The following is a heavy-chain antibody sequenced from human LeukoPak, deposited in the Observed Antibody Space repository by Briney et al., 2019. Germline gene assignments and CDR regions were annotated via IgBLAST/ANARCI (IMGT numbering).Heavy chain of an antibody. D-gene: IGHD3-16*02. CDR2: MSAYNGNT. J-gene: IGHJ4*02. Sequence: ASVKVSRKASGYTFTSYGISWVRQAPGQGLEWMGWMSAYNGNTNYAQKLQGRVTMTTDTSTSTAYMELRSLRSDDTAVYYCARGQITFGGVIAGPDYWGQGTLVTVSS. V-gene: IGHV1-18*01. CDR1: GYTFTSYG. CDR3: ARGQITFGGVIAGPDY.